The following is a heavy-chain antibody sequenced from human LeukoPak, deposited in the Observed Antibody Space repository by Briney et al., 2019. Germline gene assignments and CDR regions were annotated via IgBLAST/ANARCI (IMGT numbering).Heavy chain of an antibody. D-gene: IGHD3-22*01. V-gene: IGHV3-30*02. CDR1: GFTFSSYG. CDR2: IRYDGTNK. J-gene: IGHJ4*02. CDR3: AREGYDSSGYYPTDY. Sequence: PGGSLRLSCAASGFTFSSYGMHWVRQAPGKGLEWVAFIRYDGTNKYYADSVKGRFTISRDNAKNSLYLQMNSLRAEDTAVYYCAREGYDSSGYYPTDYWGQGTLVTVSS.